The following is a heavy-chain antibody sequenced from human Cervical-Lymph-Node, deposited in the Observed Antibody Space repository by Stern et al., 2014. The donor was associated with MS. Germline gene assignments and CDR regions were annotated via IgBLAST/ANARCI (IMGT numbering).Heavy chain of an antibody. V-gene: IGHV4-30-2*01. Sequence: QLQLQESGSGLVKPSQTVSLTCAVSGGSISSGGYAWSWIRQAPGKGLEWIGYIYHSESTYNNPSLQSRVHISINKSKNQFSLKLNSVTAADTAVYYCARAGYNSGNFDYWGQGTLVTVSS. CDR3: ARAGYNSGNFDY. D-gene: IGHD6-25*01. CDR2: IYHSEST. CDR1: GGSISSGGYA. J-gene: IGHJ4*02.